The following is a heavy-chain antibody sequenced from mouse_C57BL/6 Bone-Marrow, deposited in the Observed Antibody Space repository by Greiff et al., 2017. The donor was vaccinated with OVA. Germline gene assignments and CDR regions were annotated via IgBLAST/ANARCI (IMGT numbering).Heavy chain of an antibody. CDR3: ARGRWLPMDY. CDR2: INPNNGGT. CDR1: GYTFTDYY. J-gene: IGHJ4*01. V-gene: IGHV1-26*01. D-gene: IGHD2-3*01. Sequence: EVQLQQSGPELVKPGASVKISCKASGYTFTDYYMNWVKQSHGKSLEWIGDINPNNGGTSYNQKFKGKATLTVDKSSSTAYMELRSLTSEDSAVYYCARGRWLPMDYWGQGTSVTVSS.